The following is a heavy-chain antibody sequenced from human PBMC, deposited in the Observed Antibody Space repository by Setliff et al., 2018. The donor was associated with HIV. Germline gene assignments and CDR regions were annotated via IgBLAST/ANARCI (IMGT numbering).Heavy chain of an antibody. J-gene: IGHJ4*02. D-gene: IGHD5-12*01. CDR1: GFTVSSNY. V-gene: IGHV3-66*02. Sequence: GGSLRLSCAASGFTVSSNYMSWVRQAPGKGLEWVSFIYTGGSTYYADSVKGRFTISRDNSKNTLYLQMNSLRAEDTALYYCVRAPPNTVVSFFDCWGQGTLVTVSS. CDR3: VRAPPNTVVSFFDC. CDR2: IYTGGST.